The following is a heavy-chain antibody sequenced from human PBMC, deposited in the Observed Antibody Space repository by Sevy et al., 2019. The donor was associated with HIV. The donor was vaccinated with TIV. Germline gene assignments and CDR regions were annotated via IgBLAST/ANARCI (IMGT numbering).Heavy chain of an antibody. J-gene: IGHJ6*02. CDR2: SSSSSSTI. CDR3: TRVTGITMISRYYGMDV. D-gene: IGHD3-22*01. CDR1: GFTFSSYS. Sequence: GGSLRLSCAASGFTFSSYSMNWVRQAPGKGLERVSYSSSSSSTIYYADSVKGRFTISRDNAKNSLYLQMNSLRDEDTAVYYCTRVTGITMISRYYGMDVWGQGTTVTVSS. V-gene: IGHV3-48*02.